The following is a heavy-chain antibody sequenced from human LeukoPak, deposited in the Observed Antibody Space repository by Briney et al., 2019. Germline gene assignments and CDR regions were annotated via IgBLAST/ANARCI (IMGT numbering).Heavy chain of an antibody. CDR2: FDPEDGET. D-gene: IGHD1-26*01. V-gene: IGHV1-24*01. CDR1: GYTLTELS. J-gene: IGHJ4*02. CDR3: ATDVFRWSGSYYFDY. Sequence: GASVKVSCKVSGYTLTELSMHWVRQAPGKGLEWMGGFDPEDGETIYAQKFQGRVTMTEDTSTDTAYMELSSLRSEDTAVYYCATDVFRWSGSYYFDYWGQGTLVTVSS.